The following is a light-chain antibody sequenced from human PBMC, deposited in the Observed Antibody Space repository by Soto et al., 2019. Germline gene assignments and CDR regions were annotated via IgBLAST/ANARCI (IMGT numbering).Light chain of an antibody. CDR2: DVT. Sequence: QSALTQPRSVSGSPGQSVTISCTGTSSDVGAYNYVSWYQHHPGKVPKLMIYDVTKRPSGVPDRFSGSKSGNTASLTISGLQAEDEADYYCCSYAGSYTVIFGGGTQLTVL. CDR1: SSDVGAYNY. CDR3: CSYAGSYTVI. V-gene: IGLV2-11*01. J-gene: IGLJ2*01.